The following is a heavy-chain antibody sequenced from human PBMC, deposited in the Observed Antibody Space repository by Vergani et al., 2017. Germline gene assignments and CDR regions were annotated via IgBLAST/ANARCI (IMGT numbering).Heavy chain of an antibody. CDR1: GGTFSSYA. J-gene: IGHJ5*02. CDR2: IIPIFGTA. V-gene: IGHV1-69*12. Sequence: QVQLVQSGAEVKKPGSSVKVSCKASGGTFSSYAISWVRQAPGQGLEWMGGIIPIFGTANYAQKFQGRVTITADESTSTAYMELSSLRSEDTAVYYCAREGVGYCRGGSCNWFDPWGQGTLVTVSS. D-gene: IGHD2-15*01. CDR3: AREGVGYCRGGSCNWFDP.